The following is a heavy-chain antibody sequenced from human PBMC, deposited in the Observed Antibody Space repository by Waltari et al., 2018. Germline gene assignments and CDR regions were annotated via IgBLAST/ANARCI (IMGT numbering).Heavy chain of an antibody. D-gene: IGHD3-3*01. J-gene: IGHJ4*02. Sequence: QMQLVQSGAEVKKPGASVKVSCKASGYPFRDYDINWLRQATGHGLEWMGWINPKSGNTVSAQNFQDRVTITRDPSTSTVYMELSSLRSDDAAVYYCARVHYDFWSGYYIWGQGTLVTVPS. CDR1: GYPFRDYD. CDR2: INPKSGNT. CDR3: ARVHYDFWSGYYI. V-gene: IGHV1-8*02.